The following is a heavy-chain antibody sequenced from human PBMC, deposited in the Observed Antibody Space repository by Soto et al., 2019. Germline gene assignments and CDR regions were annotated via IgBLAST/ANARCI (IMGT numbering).Heavy chain of an antibody. D-gene: IGHD4-17*01. CDR3: AGPQSDYGGNFDY. CDR2: IIPIFGTA. Sequence: ASVKVSCKASGGTFSSYAISWVRQAPGQGLEWMGGIIPIFGTANYAQKFQGRVTITADESTSTAYMELSSLRSEDTAVYYCAGPQSDYGGNFDYWGQGTLVTVSS. J-gene: IGHJ4*02. V-gene: IGHV1-69*13. CDR1: GGTFSSYA.